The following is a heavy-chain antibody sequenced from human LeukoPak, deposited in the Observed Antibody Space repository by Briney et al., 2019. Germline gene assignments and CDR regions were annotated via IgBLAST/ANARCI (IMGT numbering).Heavy chain of an antibody. D-gene: IGHD3-22*01. Sequence: GGSLRLSCAASGFTFSCHAMNWVRQAPGKGLEWVSAVSGGGGSTYYADSVKGRFIISRDNSKNTIYLQMNSLRAEDTAVYFCAKRAYSDSSGYLGSIDYWGQGTQVTVST. CDR1: GFTFSCHA. CDR2: VSGGGGST. J-gene: IGHJ4*02. CDR3: AKRAYSDSSGYLGSIDY. V-gene: IGHV3-23*01.